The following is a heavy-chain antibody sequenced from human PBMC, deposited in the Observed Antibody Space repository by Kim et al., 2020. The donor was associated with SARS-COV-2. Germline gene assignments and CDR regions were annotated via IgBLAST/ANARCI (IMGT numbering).Heavy chain of an antibody. V-gene: IGHV3-9*01. CDR1: GFTFDDYA. D-gene: IGHD3-9*01. CDR2: ISWNRGSI. Sequence: GGSLRLSCAASGFTFDDYAMHWVRQAPGKGLEWVSGISWNRGSIGYADSVKGRFTISRDNAKNSLYLQMNSLRAEDTALYYCAKQYYDILTGYYLHDAFDIWGQGTMVTVSS. CDR3: AKQYYDILTGYYLHDAFDI. J-gene: IGHJ3*02.